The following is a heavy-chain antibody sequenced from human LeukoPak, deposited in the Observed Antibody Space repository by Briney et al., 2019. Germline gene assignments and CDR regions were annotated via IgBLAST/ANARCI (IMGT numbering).Heavy chain of an antibody. V-gene: IGHV3-21*04. Sequence: GGSLRLSCAASGFTFSSYSMNWVRQAPGKGLEWVSSISSSSSYIYYADSVKGRFTISRDNSKNTLYLQMNSLRAEDTAVYYCAKDLVANYYDSSGYLPYYYYYYGMDVWGQGTTVTVSS. CDR1: GFTFSSYS. CDR3: AKDLVANYYDSSGYLPYYYYYYGMDV. CDR2: ISSSSSYI. D-gene: IGHD3-22*01. J-gene: IGHJ6*02.